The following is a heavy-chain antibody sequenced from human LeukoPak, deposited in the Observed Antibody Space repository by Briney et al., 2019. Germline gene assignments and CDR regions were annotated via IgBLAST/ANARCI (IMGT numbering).Heavy chain of an antibody. CDR2: IYYSGST. Sequence: SETLSLTCTVSGGSISSSSYYWGWIRQPPGKGLEWIGSIYYSGSTYYNPSLKSRVTISVDTSKNQFSLKLSSVTAADTAVYYCARVRGGSTSYYYYYDYMDVWGKGTTVTVSS. V-gene: IGHV4-39*07. CDR1: GGSISSSSYY. D-gene: IGHD2-15*01. CDR3: ARVRGGSTSYYYYYDYMDV. J-gene: IGHJ6*03.